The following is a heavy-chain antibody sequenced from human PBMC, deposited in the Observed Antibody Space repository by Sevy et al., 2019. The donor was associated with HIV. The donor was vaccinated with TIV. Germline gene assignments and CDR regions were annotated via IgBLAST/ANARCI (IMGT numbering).Heavy chain of an antibody. Sequence: GGSLRLSCRTSGFIFRDYGVSWVRQAPGRGLEWLGFIRNKAYNGTTDYAASVKGRFTISRDDSKSVAFLHMASLRTEDTGIYFCPRPTTTIYWGRGTLVTVSS. D-gene: IGHD1-1*01. V-gene: IGHV3-49*04. CDR3: PRPTTTIY. CDR1: GFIFRDYG. J-gene: IGHJ4*02. CDR2: IRNKAYNGTT.